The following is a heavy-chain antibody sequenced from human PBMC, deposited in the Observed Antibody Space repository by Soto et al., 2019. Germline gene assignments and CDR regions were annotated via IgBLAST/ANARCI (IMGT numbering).Heavy chain of an antibody. D-gene: IGHD4-17*01. CDR2: ISYDGGDK. CDR3: ARSDYGGNRPPSYYYFYGMDV. J-gene: IGHJ6*02. CDR1: GFTFSSYA. Sequence: PGGSLRLSCAASGFTFSSYAMHWVRQAPGKGLEWVAVISYDGGDKIYADSVKGRFTISRDNSKSTLYLQMNSLRAEDTAVYYCARSDYGGNRPPSYYYFYGMDVWGQGTMVTVSS. V-gene: IGHV3-30-3*01.